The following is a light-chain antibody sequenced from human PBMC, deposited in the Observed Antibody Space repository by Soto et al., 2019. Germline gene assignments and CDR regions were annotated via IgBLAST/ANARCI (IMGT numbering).Light chain of an antibody. V-gene: IGLV2-23*01. CDR3: CSYAGSSTSV. CDR2: EGS. Sequence: QSGLREPASVSGSHGESSTISCTGTSSEVGSYNLVSWYQQHPGKAPKLMIYEGSKRPSGVSNRFSGSKSGNTASLTISWLHAEDEADYYCCSYAGSSTSVFGTRTKVTV. J-gene: IGLJ1*01. CDR1: SSEVGSYNL.